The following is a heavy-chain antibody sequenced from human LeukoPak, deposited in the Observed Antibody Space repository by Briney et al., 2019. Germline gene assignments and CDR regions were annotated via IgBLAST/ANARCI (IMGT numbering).Heavy chain of an antibody. D-gene: IGHD3-10*01. J-gene: IGHJ4*02. Sequence: SETLSLTCAVSGGSISSGGYSWSWIRQPPGKGLEWIGYIYHSGSTYYNPSLKSRVTISVDRSKNQFSLKLSSVTAADTAVYYCARRTPYGSGGEDYWGQGTLVTVSS. V-gene: IGHV4-30-2*01. CDR1: GGSISSGGYS. CDR2: IYHSGST. CDR3: ARRTPYGSGGEDY.